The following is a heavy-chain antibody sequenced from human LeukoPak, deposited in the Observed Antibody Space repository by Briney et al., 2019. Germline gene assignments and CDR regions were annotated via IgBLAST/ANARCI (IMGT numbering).Heavy chain of an antibody. Sequence: SETLSLTCTVSGGSISSGGYYWSWIRQHPGKGLEWIGYIYYSGSTYYNPSLKSRVTISVDTSKNQFSLKLSSVTAADTAVYYCARVTIHDYDFWSGYYRGNAFDIWGQGTMVTVSS. V-gene: IGHV4-31*03. CDR1: GGSISSGGYY. CDR2: IYYSGST. D-gene: IGHD3-3*01. J-gene: IGHJ3*02. CDR3: ARVTIHDYDFWSGYYRGNAFDI.